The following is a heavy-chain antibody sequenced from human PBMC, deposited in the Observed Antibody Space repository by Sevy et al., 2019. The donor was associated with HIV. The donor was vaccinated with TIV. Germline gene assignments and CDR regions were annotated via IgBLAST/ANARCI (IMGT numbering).Heavy chain of an antibody. CDR3: ARTGVVVTGYMDV. CDR2: ISSSSSYI. D-gene: IGHD2-21*02. Sequence: GGSLRLSCAASGFTFSSYSMNWVRQAPGKGLEWVSSISSSSSYIYYADSVKGRFTISRDNVKNSLYLQMNSLRAEDTAVYYCARTGVVVTGYMDVWGKGTTVTVSS. CDR1: GFTFSSYS. J-gene: IGHJ6*03. V-gene: IGHV3-21*01.